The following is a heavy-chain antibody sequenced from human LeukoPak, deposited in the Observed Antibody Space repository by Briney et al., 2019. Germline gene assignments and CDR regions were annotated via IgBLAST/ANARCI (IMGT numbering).Heavy chain of an antibody. Sequence: SETLSLTCAVYGGSFSGYYWSWIRQPPGKGLEWIGEVNHSGSTNYNPSLKSRVTISVDTSKNQFSLKLSSVTAADTAVYYCARGTVLRFLEWFNGAFDIWGQGTMVTVSS. CDR2: VNHSGST. V-gene: IGHV4-34*01. CDR3: ARGTVLRFLEWFNGAFDI. J-gene: IGHJ3*02. D-gene: IGHD3-3*01. CDR1: GGSFSGYY.